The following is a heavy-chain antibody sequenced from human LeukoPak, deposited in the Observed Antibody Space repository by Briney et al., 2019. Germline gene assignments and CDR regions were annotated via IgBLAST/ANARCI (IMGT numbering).Heavy chain of an antibody. D-gene: IGHD3-22*01. Sequence: SETLSLTCAVYGGSFSGYYWSWIRQPPGKGLEWIGEINHSGSTNYNPSLKSRVTISVDTSKNQFSLKLSSVTAADTAVYYCARGGRTYYYDSSGYYCYFQHWGQGTLVTVSS. V-gene: IGHV4-34*01. CDR2: INHSGST. J-gene: IGHJ1*01. CDR3: ARGGRTYYYDSSGYYCYFQH. CDR1: GGSFSGYY.